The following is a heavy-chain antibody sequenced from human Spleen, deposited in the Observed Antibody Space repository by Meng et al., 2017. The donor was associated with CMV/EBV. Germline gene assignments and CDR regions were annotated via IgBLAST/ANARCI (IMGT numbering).Heavy chain of an antibody. CDR3: AKAGVRYYYYYGMDV. D-gene: IGHD3-10*01. CDR1: GFTFSSYG. Sequence: GGSLRLSCAASGFTFSSYGMHWVRQAPGKGLEWVAFIRYDGSNKYYADSVKGRFTISRDNSKNTLYLQMNSLRAEDTAVYYCAKAGVRYYYYYGMDVWGQGTTVTVSS. CDR2: IRYDGSNK. V-gene: IGHV3-30*02. J-gene: IGHJ6*02.